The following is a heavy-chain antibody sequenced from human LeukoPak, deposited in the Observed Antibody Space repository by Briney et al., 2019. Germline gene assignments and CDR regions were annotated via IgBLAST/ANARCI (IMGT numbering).Heavy chain of an antibody. Sequence: GGSLRLSCSASGFPFSHYWMTWVRQAPGKGLEWVASINQDESEKYYVDSVKGRFTISRDNARNSLYLQMNSPRAEDTAVYFCVRAAGVLNFWGQGTLVTVSS. CDR1: GFPFSHYW. J-gene: IGHJ4*02. V-gene: IGHV3-7*04. D-gene: IGHD2-8*01. CDR2: INQDESEK. CDR3: VRAAGVLNF.